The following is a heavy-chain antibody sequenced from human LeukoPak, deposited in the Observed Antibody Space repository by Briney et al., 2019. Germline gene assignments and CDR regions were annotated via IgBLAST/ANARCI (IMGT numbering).Heavy chain of an antibody. J-gene: IGHJ4*02. Sequence: SQTLSLTRAFSAVSIRSSSYYCASIRQPPSTGPEWIASIFSRGGTYYNPPLKSRVPISVDTSQIQFSLKLSSVTAADTAVYYCCLPQLPSASDYWGQGTLVTVSS. CDR1: AVSIRSSSYY. V-gene: IGHV4-39*01. CDR2: IFSRGGT. CDR3: CLPQLPSASDY. D-gene: IGHD2-2*01.